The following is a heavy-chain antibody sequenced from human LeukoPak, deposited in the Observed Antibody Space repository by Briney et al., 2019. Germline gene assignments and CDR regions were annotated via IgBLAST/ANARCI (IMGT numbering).Heavy chain of an antibody. CDR3: ARDSLSGWYYFDY. V-gene: IGHV3-30-3*01. CDR1: GFTFSSYA. Sequence: GGSLRLSCAASGFTFSSYAKHWVRQAPGKGLEWVAVISYDGSNKYYADSVKGRFTISRDNSKNTLYLQMNSLRAEDTAVYYCARDSLSGWYYFDYWGQGTLVTVSS. CDR2: ISYDGSNK. J-gene: IGHJ4*02. D-gene: IGHD6-19*01.